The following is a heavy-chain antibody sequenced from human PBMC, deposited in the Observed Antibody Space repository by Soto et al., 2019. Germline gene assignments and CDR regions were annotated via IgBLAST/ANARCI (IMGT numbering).Heavy chain of an antibody. Sequence: QVQLVESGGGLVKPGGSLRLSCAASGFTFSDYYMNWIRQAPGKGLEWVSYISSSSSYTNYADSVKGRFTISRDNAKNSLYLQMNSLRAEDTAVYYCARDPVEGDYYYYGMDVWGQGTTVTVSS. CDR1: GFTFSDYY. CDR2: ISSSSSYT. D-gene: IGHD3-16*01. V-gene: IGHV3-11*05. J-gene: IGHJ6*02. CDR3: ARDPVEGDYYYYGMDV.